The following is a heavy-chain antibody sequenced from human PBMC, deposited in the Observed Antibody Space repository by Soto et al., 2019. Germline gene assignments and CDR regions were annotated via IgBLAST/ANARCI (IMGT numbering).Heavy chain of an antibody. V-gene: IGHV3-30*18. D-gene: IGHD4-17*01. CDR1: GFTFSSYG. J-gene: IGHJ4*02. Sequence: QVQLVESGGGVVQPGRSLRLSCAASGFTFSSYGMHWVRQAPGKGLEWVAVISYDGSNKYYADSVKGRFTISRDNSKNTLYLQINSLRAEDTAVYYCAKDYLGYGDSPIDYWGQGTLVTVSS. CDR3: AKDYLGYGDSPIDY. CDR2: ISYDGSNK.